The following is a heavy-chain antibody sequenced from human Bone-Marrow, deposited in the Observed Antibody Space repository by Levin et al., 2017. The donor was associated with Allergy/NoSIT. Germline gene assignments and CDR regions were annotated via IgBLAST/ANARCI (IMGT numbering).Heavy chain of an antibody. CDR3: AKVARKKQLFNWFDP. D-gene: IGHD2-2*01. CDR1: GFTFSSYA. V-gene: IGHV3-23*01. Sequence: GESLKISCAASGFTFSSYAMSWVRQAPGKGLEWVSAISGSGGSTYYADSVKGRFTISRDNSKNTLYLQMNSLRAEDTAVYYCAKVARKKQLFNWFDPWGQGTLVTVSS. CDR2: ISGSGGST. J-gene: IGHJ5*02.